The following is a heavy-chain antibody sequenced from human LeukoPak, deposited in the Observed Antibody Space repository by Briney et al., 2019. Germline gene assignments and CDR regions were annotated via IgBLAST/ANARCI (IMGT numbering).Heavy chain of an antibody. V-gene: IGHV4-31*03. Sequence: SETLSLTCTVSGGSLCSGIHYWSWIRQHPGKGLEWIGYIHHSGSTFYNPSLKSRLTISVDTSKNQFSLKLSSVTAADTAVYYCGSLATPGLYFDYWGQGTLVTVSS. CDR2: IHHSGST. D-gene: IGHD6-6*01. CDR1: GGSLCSGIHY. CDR3: GSLATPGLYFDY. J-gene: IGHJ4*02.